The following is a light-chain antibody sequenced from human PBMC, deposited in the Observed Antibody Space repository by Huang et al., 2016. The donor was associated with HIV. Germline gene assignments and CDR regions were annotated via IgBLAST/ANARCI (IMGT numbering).Light chain of an antibody. Sequence: DIQMTQSPSSLSASVGDRVTITCQASQNTSNSLNWYQQKTGKAPNLLIYDASNLKTGGPSRFSGSGSETDFTITITSLQPEDVTTYYCQQYDDLPLTFGPGTKLDIK. CDR3: QQYDDLPLT. CDR2: DAS. V-gene: IGKV1-33*01. J-gene: IGKJ3*01. CDR1: QNTSNS.